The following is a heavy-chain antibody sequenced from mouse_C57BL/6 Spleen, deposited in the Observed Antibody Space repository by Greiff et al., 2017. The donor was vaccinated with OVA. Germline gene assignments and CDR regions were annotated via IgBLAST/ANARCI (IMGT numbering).Heavy chain of an antibody. D-gene: IGHD2-1*01. CDR3: AGDRIYYGNHDGCAY. Sequence: EVQLQQSGAELVKPGASVKLSCTASGFNIKDYYMHWVKQRTEQGLEWIGRIDPEDGETKYAPKFQGKAPLTADPSSNTAYLQLSSLTSEDTAVYYCAGDRIYYGNHDGCAYWGQGTLVTVSA. CDR1: GFNIKDYY. J-gene: IGHJ3*01. CDR2: IDPEDGET. V-gene: IGHV14-2*01.